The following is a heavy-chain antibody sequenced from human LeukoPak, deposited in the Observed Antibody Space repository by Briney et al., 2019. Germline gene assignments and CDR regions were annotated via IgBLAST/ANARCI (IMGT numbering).Heavy chain of an antibody. J-gene: IGHJ5*02. CDR3: ARDACSTTICQAGGNWFDP. CDR1: GFTFTSYY. CDR2: INPSGGST. D-gene: IGHD2-2*01. V-gene: IGHV1-46*01. Sequence: GASVKVSCKASGFTFTSYYMHWVRQAPGQGLEWMGIINPSGGSTSYAQKFQGRVTMTRDTSTSTVYMELSSLRSEDTAVYSCARDACSTTICQAGGNWFDPWGQGTLVIVS.